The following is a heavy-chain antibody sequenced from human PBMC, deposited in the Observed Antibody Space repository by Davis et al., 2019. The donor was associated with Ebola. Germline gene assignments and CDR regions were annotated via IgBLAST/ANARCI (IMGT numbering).Heavy chain of an antibody. D-gene: IGHD2-2*01. Sequence: PSETLSLTCTVSGGSISSGDYYWSWIRQPPGKGLEWIGYIYYSGSTYYNPSLKSRVTISVDTSKDQFSLKLSSVTAADTAVYYCASCSSTSCSHYGMDVWGQGTTVTVSS. CDR1: GGSISSGDYY. CDR2: IYYSGST. J-gene: IGHJ6*02. V-gene: IGHV4-30-4*01. CDR3: ASCSSTSCSHYGMDV.